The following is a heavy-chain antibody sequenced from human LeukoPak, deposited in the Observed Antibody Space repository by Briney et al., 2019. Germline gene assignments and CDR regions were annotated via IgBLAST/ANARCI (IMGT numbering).Heavy chain of an antibody. CDR3: AKVVGYCSGGSGYSNYYYYGMDV. V-gene: IGHV3-23*01. J-gene: IGHJ6*02. Sequence: GGSLRLSCAASGFTFSSYAMSWVRQTPGKGLEWVSAISGSGGSTYYADSVKGRFTISRDNSKNTLYLQMNSLRADDTAVYYCAKVVGYCSGGSGYSNYYYYGMDVWGQGTTVTVSS. D-gene: IGHD2-15*01. CDR1: GFTFSSYA. CDR2: ISGSGGST.